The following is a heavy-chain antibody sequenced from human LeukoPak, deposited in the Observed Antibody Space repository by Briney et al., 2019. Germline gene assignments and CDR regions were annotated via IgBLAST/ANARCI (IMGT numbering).Heavy chain of an antibody. CDR1: GFTFSSYS. Sequence: PGGSPRLSCAASGFTFSSYSMNWVRQAPGKGLEWVSSISSSSSYIYYADSVKGRFTISRDNAKNSLYLQMNSLRAEDTAVYNCARGENNYGYYYFDYWGQGTLVTVSS. CDR2: ISSSSSYI. CDR3: ARGENNYGYYYFDY. V-gene: IGHV3-21*01. D-gene: IGHD5-18*01. J-gene: IGHJ4*02.